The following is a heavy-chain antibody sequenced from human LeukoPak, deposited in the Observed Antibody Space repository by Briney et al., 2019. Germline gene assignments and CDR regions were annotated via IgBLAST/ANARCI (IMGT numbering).Heavy chain of an antibody. J-gene: IGHJ6*03. CDR3: ARVLLSYYYGSGRVPYYYYYYMDV. CDR2: IYLGDSDT. V-gene: IGHV5-51*01. Sequence: GESLKISCKGSGYSFSSYWIGWVRQMPGKGLEWMGIIYLGDSDTRYSPSFQGQVTMSADKSLSTAYLQWSSLKASDTAMYYCARVLLSYYYGSGRVPYYYYYYMDVWGKGTTVTVSS. CDR1: GYSFSSYW. D-gene: IGHD3-10*01.